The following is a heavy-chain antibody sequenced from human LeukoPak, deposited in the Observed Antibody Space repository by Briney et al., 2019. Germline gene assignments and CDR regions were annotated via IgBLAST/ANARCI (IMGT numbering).Heavy chain of an antibody. CDR1: GFSFSSYE. Sequence: GGSLRLSCAASGFSFSSYEMNWVRQAPGKGLEWVSAITSSGGSTYYVDSVKGRFTISRDNSKSTLYLQVNSLRAEDTAVYYCAKRYYYDNSGLWDSWGQGTLVTVSS. V-gene: IGHV3-23*01. D-gene: IGHD3-22*01. CDR2: ITSSGGST. CDR3: AKRYYYDNSGLWDS. J-gene: IGHJ4*02.